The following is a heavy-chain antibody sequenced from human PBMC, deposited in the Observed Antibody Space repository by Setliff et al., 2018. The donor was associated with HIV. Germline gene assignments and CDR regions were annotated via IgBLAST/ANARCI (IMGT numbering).Heavy chain of an antibody. Sequence: SVKVSCKASGGTFSSYAISWVRQAPGQGLEWMGVIIPILGIANYAQKFQGRVTITADKSTSTAYMEVRSLRSDDTAVYYCARTDYGGNSGGNYFDYWGQGSLVTVTA. CDR3: ARTDYGGNSGGNYFDY. CDR1: GGTFSSYA. CDR2: IIPILGIA. J-gene: IGHJ4*02. V-gene: IGHV1-69*10. D-gene: IGHD4-17*01.